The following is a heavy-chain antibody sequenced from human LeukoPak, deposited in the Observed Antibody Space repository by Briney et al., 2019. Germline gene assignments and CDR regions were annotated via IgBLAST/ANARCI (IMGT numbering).Heavy chain of an antibody. V-gene: IGHV4-59*01. D-gene: IGHD3-9*01. CDR3: ARARYVNSFYAFDI. Sequence: PSETLSLTCTVSGGSISSYYWSWIRLPPGKGLEWIGYLSKSGSTNYSPSLKSRVTIFGGTSKNQFFLKLSSVTAADTAVYYCARARYVNSFYAFDIWGQGTLVTVSS. CDR1: GGSISSYY. CDR2: LSKSGST. J-gene: IGHJ3*02.